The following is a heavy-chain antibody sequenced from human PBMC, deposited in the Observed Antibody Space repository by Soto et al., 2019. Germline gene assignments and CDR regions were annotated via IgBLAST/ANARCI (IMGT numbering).Heavy chain of an antibody. J-gene: IGHJ1*01. D-gene: IGHD2-15*01. CDR2: ISAYNGGA. CDR3: ARWDCSHNICNGDYLQY. CDR1: GYTFTTYG. Sequence: QVPLVQSGAEVKKPGASVKVSCKASGYTFTTYGISWVRQAPGQGLEWMGWISAYNGGANYVQKFQGRVTMSTDTSTSTAYMELRSLRSDDTAMYYCARWDCSHNICNGDYLQYWGQGSLVSVSS. V-gene: IGHV1-18*01.